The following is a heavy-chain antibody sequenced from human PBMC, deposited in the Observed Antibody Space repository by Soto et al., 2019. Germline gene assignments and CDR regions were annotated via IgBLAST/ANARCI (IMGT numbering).Heavy chain of an antibody. V-gene: IGHV1-3*01. D-gene: IGHD6-6*01. J-gene: IGHJ6*02. CDR2: INAGNGNT. Sequence: ASVKVSCKASGYTFTSYAMHWVRQAPGQRLEWMGWINAGNGNTKYSQKFQGRVTITRDTSASTAYMELSSLRSEDTAVYYCARDLKRDSSSFYYYYGMDVWGQGTTVTVSS. CDR3: ARDLKRDSSSFYYYYGMDV. CDR1: GYTFTSYA.